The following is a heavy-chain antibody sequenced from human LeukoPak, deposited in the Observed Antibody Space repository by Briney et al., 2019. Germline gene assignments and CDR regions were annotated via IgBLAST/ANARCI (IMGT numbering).Heavy chain of an antibody. CDR2: IYYSGST. V-gene: IGHV4-39*07. J-gene: IGHJ4*02. Sequence: SETLSLTCTVSGGSISSSSYYWGWIRQPPGKGLEWIGSIYYSGSTYYNPSLKSRVTISVDTSKNQFSLKLSSVTAADTAVYYCAREKHGTYYYGSGSPTGEDYWGQGTLVTVSS. CDR1: GGSISSSSYY. D-gene: IGHD3-10*01. CDR3: AREKHGTYYYGSGSPTGEDY.